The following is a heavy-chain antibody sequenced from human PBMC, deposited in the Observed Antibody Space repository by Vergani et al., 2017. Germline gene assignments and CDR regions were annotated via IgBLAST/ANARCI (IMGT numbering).Heavy chain of an antibody. Sequence: QVQLVESGGGVVQPGRSLRLSCAASGFTFSSYGMHWVRQAPGKGLEWVAVILYDGSNKYYADSVKGRFTISRDNSKNTLYLQMNSRRAEDTAVYYCAKDIARYGDPVDYWGQGTLVTVSS. V-gene: IGHV3-30*18. CDR1: GFTFSSYG. CDR2: ILYDGSNK. CDR3: AKDIARYGDPVDY. D-gene: IGHD3-10*01. J-gene: IGHJ4*02.